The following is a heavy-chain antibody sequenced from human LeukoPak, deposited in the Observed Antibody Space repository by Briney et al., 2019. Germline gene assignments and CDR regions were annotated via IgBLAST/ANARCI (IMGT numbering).Heavy chain of an antibody. CDR2: IKQDGSEK. CDR1: GFTFSSYW. CDR3: ARDGTSYGDYPNWFDP. D-gene: IGHD4-17*01. V-gene: IGHV3-7*01. Sequence: GGSLRLSCAASGFTFSSYWMSWVRQAPGKGLEWVANIKQDGSEKYYVDSVKGRFTISRDNAKNSLYLQMNSLRAEDTAVYYWARDGTSYGDYPNWFDPWGQGTLVTVSS. J-gene: IGHJ5*02.